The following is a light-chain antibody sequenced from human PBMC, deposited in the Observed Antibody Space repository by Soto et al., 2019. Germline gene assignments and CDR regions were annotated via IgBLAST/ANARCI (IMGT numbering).Light chain of an antibody. CDR3: QQRSNWPPYT. V-gene: IGKV3-11*01. CDR2: DAS. Sequence: EIVLTQSPVTLSLSPGERATLSCRASQSVGTYLGWYQQKPGQAPRLLIYDASNRATGIPARFSGSGSGTDLTLSITSLEPEDFAVYYCQQRSNWPPYTFGQGTKLEIK. CDR1: QSVGTY. J-gene: IGKJ2*01.